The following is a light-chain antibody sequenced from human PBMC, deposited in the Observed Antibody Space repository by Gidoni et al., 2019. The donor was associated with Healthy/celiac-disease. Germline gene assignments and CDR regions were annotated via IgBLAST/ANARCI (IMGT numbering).Light chain of an antibody. Sequence: DIQMTQSPSSLSASVGDRVTITCRASQSISSYLNWDQQKPGKAPKLLIYAASSLQIGVPSRFSGSGSVKDFTITISSLQPEDFATYYCQQSYSTPHTFXQXTKLXIK. CDR3: QQSYSTPHT. V-gene: IGKV1-39*01. CDR1: QSISSY. CDR2: AAS. J-gene: IGKJ2*01.